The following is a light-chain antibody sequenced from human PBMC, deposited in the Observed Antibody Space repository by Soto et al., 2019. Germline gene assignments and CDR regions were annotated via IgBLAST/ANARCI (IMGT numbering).Light chain of an antibody. CDR3: QQNYRSPLT. CDR1: QSIAVF. Sequence: DIQMTQSPSSLSASVGDTVTITCRASQSIAVFSSWYQQKPGEAPKLLIYRSSTLEDGVPSRFSGSGSGTYFTLTISSLQLEDFVTYYCQQNYRSPLTFGGGTKVDIK. V-gene: IGKV1-39*01. J-gene: IGKJ4*01. CDR2: RSS.